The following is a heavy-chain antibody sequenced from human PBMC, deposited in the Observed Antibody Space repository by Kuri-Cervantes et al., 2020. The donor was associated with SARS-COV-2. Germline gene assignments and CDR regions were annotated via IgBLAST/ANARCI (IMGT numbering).Heavy chain of an antibody. CDR3: AKEWPTGDGLGFDS. V-gene: IGHV3-43*01. D-gene: IGHD7-27*01. CDR1: GSTFDDYT. Sequence: GESLKISCAASGSTFDDYTMHWVRQAPGKGLEWVSLIEWDGGRTYYADSVKGRFTISRDNSKSSLFLQMNSLRTEDTALYYCAKEWPTGDGLGFDSWGQGTLVTVSS. J-gene: IGHJ4*02. CDR2: IEWDGGRT.